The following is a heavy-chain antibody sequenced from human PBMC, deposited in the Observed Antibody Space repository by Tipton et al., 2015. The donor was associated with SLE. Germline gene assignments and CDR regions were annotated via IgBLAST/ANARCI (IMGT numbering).Heavy chain of an antibody. J-gene: IGHJ6*03. CDR3: ARGTVYPIFGYMDV. CDR2: IYYSGST. CDR1: GGSISSYY. Sequence: TLSLTCTVSGGSISSYYWSWIRQPPGKGLEWIGYIYYSGSTNYNPSLKSRVTISVDTSKNQFSLKLSSVTAADTAVYYCARGTVYPIFGYMDVWGKGTTVPVSS. V-gene: IGHV4-59*01. D-gene: IGHD3-3*01.